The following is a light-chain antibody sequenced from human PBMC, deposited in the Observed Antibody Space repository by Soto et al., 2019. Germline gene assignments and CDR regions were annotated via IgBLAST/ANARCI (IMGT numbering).Light chain of an antibody. CDR3: QQYNNWPQLT. J-gene: IGKJ4*01. V-gene: IGKV3-15*01. CDR2: GAS. CDR1: QSISSN. Sequence: EIVMTQSPATLSVSPGERVTLSCRASQSISSNLAWYQQKPGQAPRLLIYGASTSATAIPARFSGSGSGTEFTLTISSLQSEDFAVYYCQQYNNWPQLTFGGGTKVEIK.